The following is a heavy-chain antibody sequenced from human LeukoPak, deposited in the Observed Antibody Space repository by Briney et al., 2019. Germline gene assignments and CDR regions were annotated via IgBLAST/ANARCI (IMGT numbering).Heavy chain of an antibody. CDR2: IKQDGSEK. J-gene: IGHJ5*02. V-gene: IGHV3-7*01. CDR3: ARDRGGYCSGGSCHTGWFDP. D-gene: IGHD2-15*01. Sequence: GGSLRLSCAASGFTFSSYWMSWVRQAPGKGLEWVANIKQDGSEKYYVDSVKGRFTISRDNAKNSLYLQMNSLRAEDTAVYYCARDRGGYCSGGSCHTGWFDPGAREPWSPSPQ. CDR1: GFTFSSYW.